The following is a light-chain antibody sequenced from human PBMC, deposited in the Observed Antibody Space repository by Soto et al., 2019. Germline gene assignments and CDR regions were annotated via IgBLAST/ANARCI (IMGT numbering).Light chain of an antibody. Sequence: DIQMTQSPSTLSASVGDRVTITCRASQSISSWLAWYQQKPGKAPKLLIYDASSLESGVPSRCSGSGSGTEFTLTISSLQPDDFATYYCQQYNSYSPVTFGQGTKVEIK. CDR3: QQYNSYSPVT. CDR2: DAS. CDR1: QSISSW. J-gene: IGKJ1*01. V-gene: IGKV1-5*01.